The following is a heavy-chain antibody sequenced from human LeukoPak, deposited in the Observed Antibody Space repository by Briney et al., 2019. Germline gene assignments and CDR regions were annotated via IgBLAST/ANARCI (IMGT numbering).Heavy chain of an antibody. V-gene: IGHV1-2*02. J-gene: IGHJ4*02. Sequence: ASVKVSCKTSGFTFTGHYMHWLRQAPGQGLEWMGWINPNSGGTNYARKFQGRVTMTRDTSITTAYMEMSRLRSDDTALYYCARSPHILTGENFDYWGQGTLVTVSS. CDR3: ARSPHILTGENFDY. CDR1: GFTFTGHY. D-gene: IGHD3-9*01. CDR2: INPNSGGT.